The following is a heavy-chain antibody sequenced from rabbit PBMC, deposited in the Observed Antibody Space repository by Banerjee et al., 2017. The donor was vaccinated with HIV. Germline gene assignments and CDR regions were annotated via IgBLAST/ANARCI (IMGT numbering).Heavy chain of an antibody. Sequence: QEQLEESGGDLVKPEGSLTLTCTASGIDFSSDYWICWVRQAPGKGLEWIASIYTGGSGSTYYASWAKGRFTISGTSSTTVTLQMTSLTAADTATYLCARDLAGVIGWNFNLWGQGTLVTV. CDR1: GIDFSSDYW. CDR2: IYTGGSGST. CDR3: ARDLAGVIGWNFNL. V-gene: IGHV1S45*01. J-gene: IGHJ4*01. D-gene: IGHD4-1*01.